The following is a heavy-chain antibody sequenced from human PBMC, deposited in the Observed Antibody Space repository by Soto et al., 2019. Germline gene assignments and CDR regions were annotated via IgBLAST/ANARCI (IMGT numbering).Heavy chain of an antibody. Sequence: SETLSLTCTVSGGSISSSSYYWGWIRQPPGKGLEWIGSIYYSGSTYYNPSLKSLVTISVDTSKNHFSLKLSSVTAADTAVYYCARVYVVVVPAAKGWFDPWGQGTLVTVSS. CDR3: ARVYVVVVPAAKGWFDP. J-gene: IGHJ5*02. V-gene: IGHV4-39*07. CDR1: GGSISSSSYY. CDR2: IYYSGST. D-gene: IGHD2-2*01.